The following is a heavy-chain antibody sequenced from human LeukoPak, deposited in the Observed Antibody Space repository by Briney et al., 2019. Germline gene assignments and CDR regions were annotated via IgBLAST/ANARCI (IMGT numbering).Heavy chain of an antibody. CDR1: GFTFDDYG. CDR2: ASHTGDET. D-gene: IGHD3-10*01. Sequence: GGSLRLACAASGFTFDDYGMSWVRQAPGKGLEWVSMASHTGDETHYSDSVKGRFTISRDNSKNILYLQMNSLRAEDTAVYYCAKAFREFGSSSYSSFDIWGQGTLVTVSS. V-gene: IGHV3-23*01. CDR3: AKAFREFGSSSYSSFDI. J-gene: IGHJ3*02.